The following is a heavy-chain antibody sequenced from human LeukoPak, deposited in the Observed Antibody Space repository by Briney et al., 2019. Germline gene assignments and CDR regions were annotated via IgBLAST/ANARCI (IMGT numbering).Heavy chain of an antibody. Sequence: RSSETLSLTCTVSGGSISSYHWSWIRQPPGKGLEWIGYIYYSGSTNYNPSLKSRVTISVDTPKNQFSLKLSSVTAADTAVYYCARANPVLMVSKYFQHWGQGTLVTVSS. CDR2: IYYSGST. CDR1: GGSISSYH. V-gene: IGHV4-59*12. CDR3: ARANPVLMVSKYFQH. D-gene: IGHD2-8*01. J-gene: IGHJ1*01.